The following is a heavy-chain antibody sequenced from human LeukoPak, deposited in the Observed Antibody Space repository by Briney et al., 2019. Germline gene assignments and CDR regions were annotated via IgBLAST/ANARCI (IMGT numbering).Heavy chain of an antibody. J-gene: IGHJ4*02. Sequence: PGGSLRLSCAASGFTFTNAWMRWVRQAPGEGLEWVGRIKSKGDGETTDYAAPVKGRFTMLRDDSKTTLYLQIHSLKAEDSAVYYCTTDLRITVIRGVIVYWGQGALVTVSS. D-gene: IGHD3-10*01. CDR2: IKSKGDGETT. CDR3: TTDLRITVIRGVIVY. CDR1: GFTFTNAW. V-gene: IGHV3-15*01.